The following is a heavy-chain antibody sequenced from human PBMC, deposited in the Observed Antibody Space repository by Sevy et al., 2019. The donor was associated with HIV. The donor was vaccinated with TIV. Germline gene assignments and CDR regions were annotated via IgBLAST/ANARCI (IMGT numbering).Heavy chain of an antibody. CDR3: ARVVEALPGYYYGMDV. CDR1: GFTFSRYA. V-gene: IGHV3-23*01. J-gene: IGHJ6*02. CDR2: LGGSVDMT. D-gene: IGHD1-26*01. Sequence: GGSLRLSCVASGFTFSRYAMSWVRQAPGKGLKWVSALGGSVDMTYYADFVKGRFTISRDNSKNTLYLQMNSLRAEDAAVYYCARVVEALPGYYYGMDVWGQGTTVTVSS.